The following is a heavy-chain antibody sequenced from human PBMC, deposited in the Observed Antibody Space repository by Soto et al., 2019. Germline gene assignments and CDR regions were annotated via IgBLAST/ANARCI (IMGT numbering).Heavy chain of an antibody. CDR3: ASSGWYTYYFDY. CDR2: IYHSGST. Sequence: PSETLSLTCAVSGGSISSGGYSWSWIRQPPGKGLEWIGYIYHSGSTYYNPSLKSRVTISVDTSKNQFSLKLSSVTAADTAVYYCASSGWYTYYFDYWGQGTLVTVSS. J-gene: IGHJ4*02. CDR1: GGSISSGGYS. D-gene: IGHD6-19*01. V-gene: IGHV4-30-2*01.